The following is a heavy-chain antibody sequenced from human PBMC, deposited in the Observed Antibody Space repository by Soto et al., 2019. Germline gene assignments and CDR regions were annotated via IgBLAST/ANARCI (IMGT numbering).Heavy chain of an antibody. CDR3: AKEQDTAMVTVRAPFDY. J-gene: IGHJ4*02. CDR1: GFTFSSYA. V-gene: IGHV3-23*01. Sequence: TGGSLRLSCAASGFTFSSYAMSWVRQAPGKGLEWVSAISGSGGSTYYADSVKGRFTISRDNSKDTLYLQMNSLRAEDTAVYYCAKEQDTAMVTVRAPFDYWGQGTLVTVSS. D-gene: IGHD5-18*01. CDR2: ISGSGGST.